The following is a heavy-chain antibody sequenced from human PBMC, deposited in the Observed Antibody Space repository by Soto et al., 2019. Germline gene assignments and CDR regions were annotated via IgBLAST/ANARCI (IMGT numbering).Heavy chain of an antibody. J-gene: IGHJ4*02. CDR1: GFTVNRNY. V-gene: IGHV3-53*01. Sequence: GGGLIQPGGSLRVSCAASGFTVNRNYISWVRQAPGKVLEWVSGIYSGGSTYYADSVKGRFTISRDNSKNTLYLQMNSLSAEDTAVYYCARGGSGSYYNFDYWGQGTLVTVSS. CDR2: IYSGGST. D-gene: IGHD3-10*01. CDR3: ARGGSGSYYNFDY.